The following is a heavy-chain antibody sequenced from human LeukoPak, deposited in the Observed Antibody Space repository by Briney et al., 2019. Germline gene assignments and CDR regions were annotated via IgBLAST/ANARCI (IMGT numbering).Heavy chain of an antibody. J-gene: IGHJ4*02. Sequence: GASVKVSCKASGGTFSSYAISWVRQAPGQGLEWMGGIIPIFGTANYAQKFQGRVTITADESTSTAYMELSSLRSEDTAVYYCTTDLGDYGDYVRCWGQGTLVTVSS. V-gene: IGHV1-69*13. D-gene: IGHD4-17*01. CDR2: IIPIFGTA. CDR3: TTDLGDYGDYVRC. CDR1: GGTFSSYA.